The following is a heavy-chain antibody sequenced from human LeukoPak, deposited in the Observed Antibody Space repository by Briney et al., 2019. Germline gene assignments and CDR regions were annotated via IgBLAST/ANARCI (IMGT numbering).Heavy chain of an antibody. D-gene: IGHD3-3*01. Sequence: SGPTLVNPTQTLTLTCAFSGFSLSTRGVGVGWIRQPPGKALEWLALIYWDDDERCSPSLRNRLTVTKDTSKNQVVLTMTNMDPVDTATYYCAHTSYNSEWFAYWGQGTLVTVSS. CDR1: GFSLSTRGVG. CDR3: AHTSYNSEWFAY. CDR2: IYWDDDE. V-gene: IGHV2-5*02. J-gene: IGHJ4*02.